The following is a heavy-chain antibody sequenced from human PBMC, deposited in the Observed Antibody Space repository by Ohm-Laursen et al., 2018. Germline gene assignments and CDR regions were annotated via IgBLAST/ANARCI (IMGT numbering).Heavy chain of an antibody. CDR1: GFSFSTYN. Sequence: GSLRLSCSASGFSFSTYNMNWVRQAPGKGLEWVSFIGSSSTPIYYTDSVKGRFTTSRDNAKNSLYLQMNSLRAEDTAVYYCARGSSTSDWWGQGTLVTVSS. CDR2: IGSSSTPI. V-gene: IGHV3-48*01. CDR3: ARGSSTSDW. D-gene: IGHD2-2*01. J-gene: IGHJ4*02.